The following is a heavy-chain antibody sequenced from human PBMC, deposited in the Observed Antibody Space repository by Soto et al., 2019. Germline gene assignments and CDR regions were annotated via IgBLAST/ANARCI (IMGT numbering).Heavy chain of an antibody. CDR3: GSPVAGATLNTYYTYGIDV. CDR2: TIPLFGLT. CDR1: GVSLNNFA. V-gene: IGHV1-69*01. Sequence: QAQLMQSGAEVKKPGSSVKVSCRASGVSLNNFAFCWVRQAPGQGLEWIGGTIPLFGLTNYAQKFQGKVTITADESRSTVYMEMTDLTSGDTAVYYCGSPVAGATLNTYYTYGIDVWGQGTTVTV. D-gene: IGHD1-26*01. J-gene: IGHJ6*02.